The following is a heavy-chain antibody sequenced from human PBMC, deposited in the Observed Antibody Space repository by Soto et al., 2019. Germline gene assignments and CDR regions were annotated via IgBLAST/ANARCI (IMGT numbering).Heavy chain of an antibody. D-gene: IGHD3-9*01. CDR3: AHQGPEDWPLDY. V-gene: IGHV2-5*02. Sequence: QITLKESGPTLVRPTQTLTLTCAFSGFSLSTSGVGVGWIRQPPGTALEWLAAIYWDDSKHYSPSLRSRLTITKDTSNTQVVLTMTNMAPMDTGIYYCAHQGPEDWPLDYWGQGTLVTVSS. J-gene: IGHJ4*02. CDR1: GFSLSTSGVG. CDR2: IYWDDSK.